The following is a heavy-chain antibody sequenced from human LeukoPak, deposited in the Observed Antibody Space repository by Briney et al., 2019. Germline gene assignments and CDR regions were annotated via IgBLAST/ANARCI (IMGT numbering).Heavy chain of an antibody. CDR1: VFTFSSYA. D-gene: IGHD3-22*01. CDR2: ISYDGSNK. CDR3: ARWETRIDYYDSSGYYYSYFDY. Sequence: PGRAPRLSSAASVFTFSSYAMHWVGQAPGKGRERVAVISYDGSNKYYADSVKGGFTISRDNSKNTLYLQMNSLRAEDTAVYYCARWETRIDYYDSSGYYYSYFDYWGQGTLVTVSS. J-gene: IGHJ4*02. V-gene: IGHV3-30*01.